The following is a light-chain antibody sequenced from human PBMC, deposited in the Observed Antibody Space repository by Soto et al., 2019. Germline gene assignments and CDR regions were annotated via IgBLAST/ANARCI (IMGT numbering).Light chain of an antibody. V-gene: IGKV1-6*01. CDR1: QGIRND. J-gene: IGKJ1*01. CDR3: LQDYNYVTWT. CDR2: AAS. Sequence: AIQMTQSPSSLSASVGDRVTITCRASQGIRNDLGWYQQKPGKAPKLLIYAASSLQSGVPSRFSGSGSGTDFTLTISSLQPEDFATYYCLQDYNYVTWTFGQGTKVEIK.